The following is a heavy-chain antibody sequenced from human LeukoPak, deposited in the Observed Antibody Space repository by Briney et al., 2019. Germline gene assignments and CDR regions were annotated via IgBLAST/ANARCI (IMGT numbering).Heavy chain of an antibody. J-gene: IGHJ3*02. CDR3: ASLFSSSRYSTFDI. V-gene: IGHV4-39*02. CDR1: GDSISTSTYY. CDR2: IFYSGST. D-gene: IGHD6-13*01. Sequence: SETLSLTCTVSGDSISTSTYYWGWIRQPPGKGLEWIGSIFYSGSTYYNPSLKSRVTISVDTSKNHFSLKVSSVTAPDTAVYYCASLFSSSRYSTFDIWGQGTLVTVSS.